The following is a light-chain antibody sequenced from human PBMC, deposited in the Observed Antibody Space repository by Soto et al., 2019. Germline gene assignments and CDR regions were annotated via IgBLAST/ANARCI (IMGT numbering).Light chain of an antibody. V-gene: IGKV3-11*01. CDR1: QSVSSY. Sequence: EIVLTQSPGTLSLSPGERATLSCRAGQSVSSYLAWYQQKPGQAPRLLIYDASSRASGIPARFSGSGSGTDFTLTISSLEPEDFAVYYCQQRINWPLTFGGGTKVDIK. CDR2: DAS. J-gene: IGKJ4*01. CDR3: QQRINWPLT.